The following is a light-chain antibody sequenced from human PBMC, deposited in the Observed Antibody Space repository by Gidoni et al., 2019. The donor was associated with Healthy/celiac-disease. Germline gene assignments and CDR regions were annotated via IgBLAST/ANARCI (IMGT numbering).Light chain of an antibody. CDR1: QSVSSN. Sequence: EIVMTQSPATLSVSPGERSTLSCRASQSVSSNLAWYQQKPGQAPWLLIYGASTRATGIPARLSGSGSGTEFTLTISSLQSEDFAVYYCKQYNNWPRTFGQGTKVEIK. CDR2: GAS. J-gene: IGKJ1*01. CDR3: KQYNNWPRT. V-gene: IGKV3-15*01.